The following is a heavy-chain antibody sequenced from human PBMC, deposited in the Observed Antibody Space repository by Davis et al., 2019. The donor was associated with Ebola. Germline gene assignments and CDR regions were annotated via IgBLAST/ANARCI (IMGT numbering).Heavy chain of an antibody. CDR2: IYNGGST. CDR1: GFTVSSNY. D-gene: IGHD6-19*01. Sequence: GESLKISCAASGFTVSSNYMSWVRQAPGKGLEWVSVIYNGGSTYYADSVKGRFTISRDNSKNTLYLQMNSLRAEDTAIYYCAKATVAGSRSYGLDAWGQGTTVTVSS. J-gene: IGHJ6*02. V-gene: IGHV3-53*01. CDR3: AKATVAGSRSYGLDA.